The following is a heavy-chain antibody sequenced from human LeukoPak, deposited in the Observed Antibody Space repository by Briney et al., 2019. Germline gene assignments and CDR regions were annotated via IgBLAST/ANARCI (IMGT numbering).Heavy chain of an antibody. D-gene: IGHD5-24*01. CDR3: ARERMATIVHYFDY. CDR1: GFTFSSYG. CDR2: IWYDGSNK. V-gene: IGHV3-33*01. J-gene: IGHJ4*02. Sequence: QSGGSLRLSCAASGFTFSSYGMHWVRQAPGKGLEWMAVIWYDGSNKYYADSVKGRFTISRDNSKNTLYLQMNSLRAEDTAVYYCARERMATIVHYFDYWGQGTLVTVSS.